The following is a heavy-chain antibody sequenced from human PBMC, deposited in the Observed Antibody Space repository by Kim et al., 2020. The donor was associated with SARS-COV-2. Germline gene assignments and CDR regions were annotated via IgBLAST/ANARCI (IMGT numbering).Heavy chain of an antibody. CDR1: GFTFRSYA. V-gene: IGHV3-23*01. CDR2: VGSGGTT. D-gene: IGHD1-26*01. CDR3: ARKVSVGPSTPAPFDY. Sequence: GSLRLSCEASGFTFRSYAMSWVRQAPGKGLEWVSAVGSGGTTYYADSVMGRFTISRDNSKNTLYLQMNSLRAEDTAIYLCARKVSVGPSTPAPFDYWGQGTLVTVSS. J-gene: IGHJ4*02.